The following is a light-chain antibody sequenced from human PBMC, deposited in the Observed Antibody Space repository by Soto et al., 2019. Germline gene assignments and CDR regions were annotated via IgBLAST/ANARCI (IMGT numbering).Light chain of an antibody. J-gene: IGLJ1*01. V-gene: IGLV1-44*01. CDR1: SSNIGRYS. CDR2: SHN. CDR3: AAWDDSLNGYV. Sequence: QSVLTQPPSGSGTPGQKGTISCSGSSSNIGRYSVNWYQQLPPTAPKLLIYSHNQRPSGVPDRFSVSKSGTSASLAISGLQSEDEADYYCAAWDDSLNGYVFGTGTKVTVL.